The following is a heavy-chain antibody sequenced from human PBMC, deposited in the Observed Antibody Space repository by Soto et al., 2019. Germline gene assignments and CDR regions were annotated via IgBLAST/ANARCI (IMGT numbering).Heavy chain of an antibody. CDR3: ARQGLNLPRAGVPGGMDV. D-gene: IGHD6-19*01. J-gene: IGHJ6*02. V-gene: IGHV3-7*03. CDR1: GCNFSSYW. CDR2: IKQDGSEK. Sequence: GVLRLSWAASGCNFSSYWMSWVRQDPGEGLEWVANIKQDGSEKYYVDSVKGRFTISRDNAKNSLYLQMNSLRAEDTAVYYCARQGLNLPRAGVPGGMDVWGQGTTVTVSS.